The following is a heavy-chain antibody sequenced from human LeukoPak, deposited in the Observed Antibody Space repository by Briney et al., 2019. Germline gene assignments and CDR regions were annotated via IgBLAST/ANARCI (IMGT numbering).Heavy chain of an antibody. Sequence: SETLSLTCTVSGGSISNYYWSWIRQPPGKGLEWIGYIYYSGSTNYNPSLKSRVTISVDTSKNQFSLKLSSVTAADTAVYYCARDSTSGYNDYWGQGTLVTVSS. CDR1: GGSISNYY. CDR2: IYYSGST. V-gene: IGHV4-59*01. J-gene: IGHJ4*02. D-gene: IGHD3-22*01. CDR3: ARDSTSGYNDY.